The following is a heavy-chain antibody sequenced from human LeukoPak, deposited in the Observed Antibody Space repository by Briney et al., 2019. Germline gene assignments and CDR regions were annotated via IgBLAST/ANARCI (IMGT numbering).Heavy chain of an antibody. CDR2: TSYDS. D-gene: IGHD3-22*01. CDR1: GFTFSDYG. Sequence: GRSLRLSCAASGFTFSDYGLHWVRQAPGMGLEWVAVTSYDSYYADSVKGRFTISRDNSKNTLYVQMNSLRAEDTAVYYCVRGTNYYDSSGYNYYFDYWGQGTLVTVSS. CDR3: VRGTNYYDSSGYNYYFDY. V-gene: IGHV3-30*04. J-gene: IGHJ4*02.